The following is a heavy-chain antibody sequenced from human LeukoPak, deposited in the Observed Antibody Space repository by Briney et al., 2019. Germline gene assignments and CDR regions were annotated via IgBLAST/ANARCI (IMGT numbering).Heavy chain of an antibody. V-gene: IGHV1-8*03. Sequence: ASVKVSCKASGYTFTGYYMHWVRQAPGQGLEWMGWINPNSGNTGYAQKFQGRVTITRNTSISTAYMELSSLRSEDTAVYYCARGTHDSSGYPFDYWGQGTLVTVSS. CDR2: INPNSGNT. J-gene: IGHJ4*02. CDR3: ARGTHDSSGYPFDY. D-gene: IGHD3-22*01. CDR1: GYTFTGYY.